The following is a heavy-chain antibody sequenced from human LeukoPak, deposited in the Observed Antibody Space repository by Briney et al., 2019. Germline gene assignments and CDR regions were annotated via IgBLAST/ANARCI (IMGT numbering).Heavy chain of an antibody. CDR3: ARSELLWFWGVNSGSDY. CDR2: IYYSGST. Sequence: KPSETLSLTCTVSGGSMSSYYWSWIRQPPGKGLEWIGYIYYSGSTNYNPSLKSRVTISLDTSKNQFSLKLSSVTAADTAVYYCARSELLWFWGVNSGSDYWGQGTLVTVSS. CDR1: GGSMSSYY. J-gene: IGHJ4*02. D-gene: IGHD3-10*01. V-gene: IGHV4-59*01.